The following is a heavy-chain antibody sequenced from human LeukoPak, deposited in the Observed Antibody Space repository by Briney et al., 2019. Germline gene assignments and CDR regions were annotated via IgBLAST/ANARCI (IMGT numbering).Heavy chain of an antibody. V-gene: IGHV3-13*04. CDR3: ASYYYDSSGYYDY. D-gene: IGHD3-22*01. J-gene: IGHJ4*02. CDR1: GLTFSSYD. Sequence: GGSLRLSCAASGLTFSSYDMHWVRQATGKGLEWVSAIGTAADTYYPGSVKGRFTISRENAKNSLYLQMNSLRAEDTAVYYCASYYYDSSGYYDYWGQGTLVTVSS. CDR2: IGTAADT.